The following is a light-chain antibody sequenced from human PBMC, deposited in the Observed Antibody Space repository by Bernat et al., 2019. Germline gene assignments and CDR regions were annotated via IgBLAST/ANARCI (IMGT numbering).Light chain of an antibody. V-gene: IGLV1-44*01. CDR2: NNN. Sequence: QSVLTQPPSASGTPGQRVPISCSGRSSNIGINTVNWYQQLPGTAPKHLIYNNNQRPSGVPDRFSGSKSGASASLAISGLHSEDEADYYCAAWDDSLNGPVFGGGTKLTVL. CDR3: AAWDDSLNGPV. CDR1: SSNIGINT. J-gene: IGLJ2*01.